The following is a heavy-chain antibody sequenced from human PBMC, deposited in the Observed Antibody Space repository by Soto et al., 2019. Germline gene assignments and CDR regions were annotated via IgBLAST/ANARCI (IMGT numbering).Heavy chain of an antibody. CDR3: AKGHSTVAGTVDF. V-gene: IGHV3-30*18. J-gene: IGHJ4*02. Sequence: QVQLVESGGGVVQPGRSLRLSCAASGFTFSGHGMYWVRQAPGKGLEWVAVSSNDGSHKYYADSVKGRFSISRDNSKNTLYLQISSLGADDTAVYYCAKGHSTVAGTVDFWGQGTLVTVSS. CDR1: GFTFSGHG. D-gene: IGHD6-19*01. CDR2: SSNDGSHK.